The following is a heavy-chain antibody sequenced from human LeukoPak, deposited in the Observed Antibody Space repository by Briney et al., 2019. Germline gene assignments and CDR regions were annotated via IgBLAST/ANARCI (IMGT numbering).Heavy chain of an antibody. D-gene: IGHD4-17*01. Sequence: GGSPRLSCAASGFTVSSNYMSWVRQAPGKGLEWVSVIYSGGSTYYADSVKGRFTISRDNSKNTLYLQMNSLRAEDTAVYYCARDKRVTTTLYYYGMDVWGQGTTVTVSS. J-gene: IGHJ6*02. V-gene: IGHV3-53*01. CDR3: ARDKRVTTTLYYYGMDV. CDR2: IYSGGST. CDR1: GFTVSSNY.